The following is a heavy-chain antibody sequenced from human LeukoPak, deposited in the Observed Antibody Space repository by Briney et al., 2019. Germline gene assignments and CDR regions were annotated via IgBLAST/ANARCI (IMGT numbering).Heavy chain of an antibody. J-gene: IGHJ4*02. D-gene: IGHD3-10*01. Sequence: SGTLSLTCAVSGGSISSSNWWSWVRQPPGKGLEWIGEIYHSGSTNYNPSLKSRVTISVDKSKNQFSLKLSSVTAADTAVYYCASTMVRGVMAFDYWGQGTLVTVSS. CDR2: IYHSGST. V-gene: IGHV4-4*02. CDR1: GGSISSSNW. CDR3: ASTMVRGVMAFDY.